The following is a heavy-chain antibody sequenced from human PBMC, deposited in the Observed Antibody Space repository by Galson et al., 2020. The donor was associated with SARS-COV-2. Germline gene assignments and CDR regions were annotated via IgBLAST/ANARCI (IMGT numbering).Heavy chain of an antibody. Sequence: GGSLRLSCVASGFSLSDHFMDWVRQAPGKGLEWVGRSSNGGHSYTTHYAASGEGRFTISRDESKNSLFLQMNSLKIEDTAVYYCARAQGFCTGGTCYYYGMDVWGQGTTVTVSS. J-gene: IGHJ6*02. D-gene: IGHD2-8*02. CDR1: GFSLSDHF. CDR2: SSNGGHSYTT. CDR3: ARAQGFCTGGTCYYYGMDV. V-gene: IGHV3-72*01.